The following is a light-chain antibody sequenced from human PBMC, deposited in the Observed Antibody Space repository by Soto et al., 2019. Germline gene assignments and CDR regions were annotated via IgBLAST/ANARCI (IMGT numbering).Light chain of an antibody. CDR2: AAS. Sequence: DIQMTQSPSSLSASVRDRVTITCRASQGISTYLAWYQQKPGKVPKLLIYAASTLQSGVPSRFSGSGSGTDFTLTISSLQPEDVATYYCQKYDSAPWTVGQGTKVDIK. V-gene: IGKV1-27*01. CDR1: QGISTY. J-gene: IGKJ1*01. CDR3: QKYDSAPWT.